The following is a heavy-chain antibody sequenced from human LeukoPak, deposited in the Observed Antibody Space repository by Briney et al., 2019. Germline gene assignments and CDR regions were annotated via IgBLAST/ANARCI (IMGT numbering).Heavy chain of an antibody. CDR1: GYSISSGYY. Sequence: SETLSLTCTVSGYSISSGYYWGWIRQPPGKGLEWIGSIYHSGSTYYNPSLKSRVTISVDTSKNQFSLILSSVTAADTALYFCARDRGAVAGYFDYLGQGTQVTVSS. V-gene: IGHV4-38-2*02. J-gene: IGHJ4*02. CDR3: ARDRGAVAGYFDY. CDR2: IYHSGST. D-gene: IGHD6-19*01.